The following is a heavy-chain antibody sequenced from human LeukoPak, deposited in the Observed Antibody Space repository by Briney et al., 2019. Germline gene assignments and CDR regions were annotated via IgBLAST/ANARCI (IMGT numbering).Heavy chain of an antibody. J-gene: IGHJ4*02. D-gene: IGHD2-2*01. Sequence: GASVKVSCKASGYTFTSYDINWVRQATGQGLEWMGWMNPNSGNTGYAQKFQGRVTMTRNTSISTAYMELSSLRSEDTAVYYCARAATPGGGVPARSFDYWGQGTLVTVSS. CDR1: GYTFTSYD. V-gene: IGHV1-8*01. CDR3: ARAATPGGGVPARSFDY. CDR2: MNPNSGNT.